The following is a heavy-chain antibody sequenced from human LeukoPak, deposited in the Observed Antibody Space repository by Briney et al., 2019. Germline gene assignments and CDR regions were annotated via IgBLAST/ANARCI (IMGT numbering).Heavy chain of an antibody. CDR2: IKSMTDGGTT. D-gene: IGHD4-17*01. J-gene: IGHJ4*02. Sequence: GGSLRLSCAASEFTFSNAWMSWVRQAPGKGLEWVVRIKSMTDGGTTDYAAPVKGRFTISRDDPKNALYLQMNNLKTEDTAVYYCTTVHDYGDSYWGQGTLVTVSS. V-gene: IGHV3-15*01. CDR3: TTVHDYGDSY. CDR1: EFTFSNAW.